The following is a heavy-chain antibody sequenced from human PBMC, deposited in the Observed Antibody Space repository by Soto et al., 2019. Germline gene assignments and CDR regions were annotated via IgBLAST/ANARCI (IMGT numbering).Heavy chain of an antibody. CDR1: GFTFSSHT. V-gene: IGHV3-48*02. CDR3: ARRITLVRGPHYYYAMDV. CDR2: ITSTSSTK. J-gene: IGHJ6*02. Sequence: PGGSLRLSCAASGFTFSSHTMNWVRQAPGKGLEWISYITSTSSTKNYADSVRGRFTISRDNVKNFLYPQLNDLRDEDTAIYYCARRITLVRGPHYYYAMDVWGQRTTVTVSS. D-gene: IGHD3-10*01.